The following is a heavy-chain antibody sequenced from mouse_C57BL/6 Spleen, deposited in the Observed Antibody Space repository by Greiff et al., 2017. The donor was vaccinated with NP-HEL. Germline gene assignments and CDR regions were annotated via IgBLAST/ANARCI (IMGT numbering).Heavy chain of an antibody. Sequence: EVKLQESGGGLVKPGGSLKLSCAASGFTFSSYTMSWVRQTPEKRLEWVATISGGGGNTYYPDSVKGRFTISRDNAKNTLYLQMSSLRSEDTALYYCVLYYYGYFDYWGQGTTLTVSS. J-gene: IGHJ2*01. CDR3: VLYYYGYFDY. CDR2: ISGGGGNT. CDR1: GFTFSSYT. D-gene: IGHD1-1*01. V-gene: IGHV5-9*01.